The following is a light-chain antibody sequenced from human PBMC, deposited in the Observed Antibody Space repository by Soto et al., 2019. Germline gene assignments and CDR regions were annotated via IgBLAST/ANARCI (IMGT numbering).Light chain of an antibody. CDR1: QSVSSSY. V-gene: IGKV3-20*01. CDR3: QQYGSSPPWT. Sequence: EIVLTQSPGTLYLSPGERATLSCRASQSVSSSYLAWYQQKPGQAPRLLIYGASSRATGIPDRFSGSGSGKDFTFTISRLEPEDVAVYSCQQYGSSPPWTFGQGTKVEIK. CDR2: GAS. J-gene: IGKJ1*01.